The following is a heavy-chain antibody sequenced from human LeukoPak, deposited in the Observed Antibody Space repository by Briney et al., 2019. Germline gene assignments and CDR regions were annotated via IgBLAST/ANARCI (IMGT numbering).Heavy chain of an antibody. CDR3: AKVIILNGYYYFDY. CDR2: ISGSGGST. Sequence: GGSLRLSCAASGFTFSSYAMSWVRQAPGKGLEWVSAISGSGGSTYYADSVKGRFTISRDNSKNTLYLQMSSLRAEDTAVYYCAKVIILNGYYYFDYWGQGTLVTVSS. V-gene: IGHV3-23*01. D-gene: IGHD3-9*01. CDR1: GFTFSSYA. J-gene: IGHJ4*02.